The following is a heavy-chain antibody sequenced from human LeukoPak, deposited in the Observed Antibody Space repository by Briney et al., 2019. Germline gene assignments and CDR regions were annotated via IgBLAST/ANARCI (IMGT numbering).Heavy chain of an antibody. CDR3: AKLDSAMIVGFDY. CDR1: GFTFSSYA. Sequence: GGSLRLSCAASGFTFSSYAMHWVRQAPGKGLEWVSTISGSGGSTYYADSVKGRFTIYRDNSKNTLYLQMNSLRAEDTAVYYCAKLDSAMIVGFDYWGQGTLVTVSS. CDR2: ISGSGGST. D-gene: IGHD3-22*01. J-gene: IGHJ4*02. V-gene: IGHV3-23*01.